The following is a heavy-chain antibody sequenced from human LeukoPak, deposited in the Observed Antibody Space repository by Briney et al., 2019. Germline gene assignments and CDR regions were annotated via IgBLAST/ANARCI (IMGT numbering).Heavy chain of an antibody. CDR3: ARDQYA. J-gene: IGHJ5*02. V-gene: IGHV3-7*01. Sequence: PGGSLRVSCAASGFTSSIYWMSWVRQAPGKGLGWVANIKQDGDEKYYVDSVKGRFTISRDNAKNSLYLQMNSLRAEDTAVYYCARDQYAWGQGTLVTVSS. D-gene: IGHD2/OR15-2a*01. CDR2: IKQDGDEK. CDR1: GFTSSIYW.